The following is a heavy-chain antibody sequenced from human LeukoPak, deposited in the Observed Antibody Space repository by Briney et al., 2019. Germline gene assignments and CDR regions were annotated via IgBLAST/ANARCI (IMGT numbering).Heavy chain of an antibody. CDR1: GFTSSSYW. V-gene: IGHV3-7*01. CDR3: VRASRGSDY. J-gene: IGHJ4*02. Sequence: GGSLRLSCAASGFTSSSYWMTWVRQAPGRGLECVANIKEDGGDKYYVDSVKGRFTISRDNAKNSMYLQMNSLGAEDTAVYYCVRASRGSDYWGQGTLVTVSS. D-gene: IGHD6-19*01. CDR2: IKEDGGDK.